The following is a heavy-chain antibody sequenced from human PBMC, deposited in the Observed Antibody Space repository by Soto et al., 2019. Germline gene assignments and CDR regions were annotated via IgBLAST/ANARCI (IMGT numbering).Heavy chain of an antibody. D-gene: IGHD2-8*01. CDR1: GLSLADKW. J-gene: IGHJ5*02. V-gene: IGHV3-15*07. Sequence: EVQLVQSGGALVKPGGSLRLSCAASGLSLADKWMHWVRQAPGKGLEWVGLLRGSGDGGKTDYTSPVKGRFSISRDDSKNTLYLQMDSLKTEDTAIYYCTTLYRLDPWGQGTPVTVSS. CDR2: LRGSGDGGKT. CDR3: TTLYRLDP.